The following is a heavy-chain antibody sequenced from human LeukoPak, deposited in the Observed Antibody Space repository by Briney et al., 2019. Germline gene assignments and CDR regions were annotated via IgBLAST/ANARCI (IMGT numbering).Heavy chain of an antibody. Sequence: GGSLRLSCAASGFTFSSHAMSWVRQAPGKGLEWVSAISGSGGSTYYADSVKGRFTISRDNSMNTLYLQMNSLRAEDTAVYYCAKDPDRAAAGTFDYWGQGTLVTVSS. CDR3: AKDPDRAAAGTFDY. D-gene: IGHD6-13*01. CDR2: ISGSGGST. J-gene: IGHJ4*02. V-gene: IGHV3-23*01. CDR1: GFTFSSHA.